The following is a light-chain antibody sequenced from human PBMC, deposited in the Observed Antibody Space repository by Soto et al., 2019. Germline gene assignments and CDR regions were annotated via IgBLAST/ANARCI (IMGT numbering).Light chain of an antibody. V-gene: IGLV2-14*01. CDR1: SSDVGGYNY. Sequence: QSALTQPASVSGSPGQSITISCTGASSDVGGYNYVSWYQQHPGKAPKLMIYEVSNRPSGVSNRFSGSKSGNTASLTISGLQAEDEADYHCSSYPSSGTRVVFGGGTQLTVL. J-gene: IGLJ2*01. CDR3: SSYPSSGTRVV. CDR2: EVS.